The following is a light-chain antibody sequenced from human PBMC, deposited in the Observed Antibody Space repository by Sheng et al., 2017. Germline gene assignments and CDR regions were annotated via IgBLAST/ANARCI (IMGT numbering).Light chain of an antibody. CDR3: QQTYSSPRS. CDR1: QSISGY. Sequence: DIQMTQSPSSLSASVGDGVTITCRASQSISGYLNWYQXKPGKAPKLLIYAAFTLQSGVPSRFSGSGSGTDFTLTINSLQPEDFATYYCQQTYSSPRSFGQGTKLEI. V-gene: IGKV1-39*01. J-gene: IGKJ2*01. CDR2: AAF.